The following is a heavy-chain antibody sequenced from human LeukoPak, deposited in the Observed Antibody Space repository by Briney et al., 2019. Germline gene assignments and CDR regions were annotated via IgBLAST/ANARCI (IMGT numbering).Heavy chain of an antibody. CDR3: VRGSNDWRGLDY. J-gene: IGHJ4*02. CDR1: GFTFSNAW. Sequence: GGSLRLSCAASGFTFSNAWMSWVRQAPGKGLEWVGRIKSKTDGGTTDYAAPVKGRFTISRDDSKNTLYLQMDSLRAEDTAVYYCVRGSNDWRGLDYWGQGTLVTVSS. CDR2: IKSKTDGGTT. V-gene: IGHV3-15*05. D-gene: IGHD3-16*01.